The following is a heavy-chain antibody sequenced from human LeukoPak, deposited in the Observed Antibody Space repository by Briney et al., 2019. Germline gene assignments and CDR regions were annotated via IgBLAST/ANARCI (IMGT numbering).Heavy chain of an antibody. CDR1: GFTFSSYT. CDR3: ARGIAATNYMDV. J-gene: IGHJ6*03. V-gene: IGHV3-30-3*01. CDR2: ISYDGSNK. D-gene: IGHD6-13*01. Sequence: GRSLRLSCAASGFTFSSYTMHWVRQAPGKGLEGVAVISYDGSNKYYADSVKGRFTISRDNSKSTLFLQMNSPSAEDTAVYYCARGIAATNYMDVWGKGTTVTVSS.